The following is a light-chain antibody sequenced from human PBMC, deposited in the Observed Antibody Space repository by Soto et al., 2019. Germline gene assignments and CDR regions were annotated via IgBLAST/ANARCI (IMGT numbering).Light chain of an antibody. CDR3: KSYTGINNWV. CDR1: SSDVGGYNY. Sequence: QSVLTQPPSASGSPGQSVTISCTGTSSDVGGYNYVSWYQQYPGKAPKVMIYEVNKRPSGVPDRFSGSKSGNTASLTVSGLQAEDEADYYCKSYTGINNWVFGGGTQLTVL. V-gene: IGLV2-8*01. J-gene: IGLJ3*02. CDR2: EVN.